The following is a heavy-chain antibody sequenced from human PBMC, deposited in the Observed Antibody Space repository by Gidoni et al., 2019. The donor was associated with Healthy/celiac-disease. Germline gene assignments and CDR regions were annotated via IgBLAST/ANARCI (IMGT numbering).Heavy chain of an antibody. CDR1: GGSISSYY. CDR3: AASGYYYRAHYFDY. J-gene: IGHJ4*02. V-gene: IGHV4-59*01. D-gene: IGHD3-22*01. CDR2: IYYSGST. Sequence: QVQLQESGPGLVKPSETLSLTCTVSGGSISSYYWSWIRQPPGKGLEWIGYIYYSGSTNYHPSLKSRVTISVDTSKNQFSLKLSSVTAADTAVYYCAASGYYYRAHYFDYWGQGTLVTVSS.